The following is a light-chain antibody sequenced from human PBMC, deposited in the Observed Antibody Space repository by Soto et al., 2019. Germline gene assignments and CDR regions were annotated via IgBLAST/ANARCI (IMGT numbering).Light chain of an antibody. V-gene: IGKV1-27*01. CDR2: AAS. Sequence: DIRMTQSRSSLSASVGDRVTSTCRASQGITNYLAWYQQKPGKVPKLLIYAASTLQSGVPSRFSGSGSGTDFTLTINSLQPEDVATYYCQKYNSAPWTFGQGTKVEIK. CDR3: QKYNSAPWT. J-gene: IGKJ1*01. CDR1: QGITNY.